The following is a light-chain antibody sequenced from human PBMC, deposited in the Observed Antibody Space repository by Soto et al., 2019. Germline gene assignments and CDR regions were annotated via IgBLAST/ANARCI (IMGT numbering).Light chain of an antibody. V-gene: IGLV1-44*01. Sequence: WVRIQQASGAGTGGQSVTISCSESSSNIGTNTVNWYLQLPGTAPKLLIYNNDQRPSGVPERFSGSKSGTSASLAISGLQSEDEANYYCAAWDDSLNGFYVFGSGTKVTVL. CDR1: SSNIGTNT. CDR3: AAWDDSLNGFYV. CDR2: NND. J-gene: IGLJ1*01.